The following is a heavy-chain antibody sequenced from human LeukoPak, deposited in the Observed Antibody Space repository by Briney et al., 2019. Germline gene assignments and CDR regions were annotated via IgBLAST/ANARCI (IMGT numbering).Heavy chain of an antibody. V-gene: IGHV3-30-3*01. J-gene: IGHJ4*02. Sequence: GGSLRLSCAASGFTFSSYAMHWVRQAPGKGLEWVAVISYDGSNKYYADSVKGRFTISRDNSKNTLYLQMNSLRAEDTAVYYCARGGVPLEWLLSVYFDYWGRGTLVTVSP. CDR3: ARGGVPLEWLLSVYFDY. CDR2: ISYDGSNK. CDR1: GFTFSSYA. D-gene: IGHD3-3*01.